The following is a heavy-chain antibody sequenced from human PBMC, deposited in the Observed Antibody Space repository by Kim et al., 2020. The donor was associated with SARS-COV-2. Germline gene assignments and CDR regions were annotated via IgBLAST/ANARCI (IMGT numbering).Heavy chain of an antibody. Sequence: GGSLRLSCAASGFSLSTYSMNWVRQAPGKGLEWVSSISSDSSYIYYADSVKGRLTISRDNAKNSLYLQMNSLGAEDTAVYYCARGPLKDGMDVWGQGIKVTVSS. CDR3: ARGPLKDGMDV. CDR1: GFSLSTYS. CDR2: ISSDSSYI. J-gene: IGHJ6*02. V-gene: IGHV3-21*01.